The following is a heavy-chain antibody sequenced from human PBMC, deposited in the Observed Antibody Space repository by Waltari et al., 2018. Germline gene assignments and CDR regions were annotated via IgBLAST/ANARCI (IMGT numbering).Heavy chain of an antibody. J-gene: IGHJ4*02. D-gene: IGHD2-21*01. Sequence: QITLTESGPTLVKPTQTLTLTCTFSGFSLNTHEVGVGWIRQPPGKALEWLAIIYWNDDERYSPSLKSRLTITQDTSKNQLVLTMTNMEAVDTATYYCASQSYCGGDCSPPYFDYWGQGILVTVSS. V-gene: IGHV2-5*01. CDR3: ASQSYCGGDCSPPYFDY. CDR2: IYWNDDE. CDR1: GFSLNTHEVG.